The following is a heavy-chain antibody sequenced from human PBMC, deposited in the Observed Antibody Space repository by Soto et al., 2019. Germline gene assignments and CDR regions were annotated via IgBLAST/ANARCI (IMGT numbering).Heavy chain of an antibody. CDR3: ARQNYYSGMDV. V-gene: IGHV1-18*01. J-gene: IGHJ6*02. Sequence: ASVKVSCKASGYTFTSYFITWVRQAPGQGLEWMGWISAYNGNTNYAQMLQGRVTMTTDTSTATAYMEMTSLRSDDTALYYCARQNYYSGMDVWGQGTTVTVSS. CDR2: ISAYNGNT. CDR1: GYTFTSYF.